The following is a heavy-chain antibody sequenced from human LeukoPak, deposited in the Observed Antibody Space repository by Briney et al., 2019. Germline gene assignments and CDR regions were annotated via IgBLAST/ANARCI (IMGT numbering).Heavy chain of an antibody. CDR1: GFTFSSYW. CDR2: INSDGSST. D-gene: IGHD1-26*01. V-gene: IGHV3-74*01. CDR3: ARPGSSRTIDY. J-gene: IGHJ4*02. Sequence: GGALRLSCAASGFTFSSYWMHWVRQAPGKGLVWVSRINSDGSSTSYADSVKGRFTISRDNAKNTLYLQMNSLRAEDTAVYYCARPGSSRTIDYWGQGTLVTVSS.